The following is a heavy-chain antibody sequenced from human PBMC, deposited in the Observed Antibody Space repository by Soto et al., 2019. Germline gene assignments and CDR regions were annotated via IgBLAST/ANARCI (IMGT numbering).Heavy chain of an antibody. J-gene: IGHJ5*02. V-gene: IGHV1-69*12. CDR1: GGTFGNSA. CDR2: IVPMFGTA. CDR3: ARDGDPQSAFWSGPLGGGRFDP. Sequence: QVQLVQSGAEVKKPGSSVNVSCKTSGGTFGNSAVTWVRQAPGRGREWLGGIVPMFGTANYAQKFQGRVTITADESTITAYMELNSLKTDDTAVYYCARDGDPQSAFWSGPLGGGRFDPWGQGTLVTVSS. D-gene: IGHD3-3*01.